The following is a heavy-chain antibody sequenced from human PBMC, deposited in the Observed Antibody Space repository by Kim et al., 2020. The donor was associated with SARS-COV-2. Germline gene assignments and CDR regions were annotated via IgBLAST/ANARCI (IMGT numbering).Heavy chain of an antibody. D-gene: IGHD6-6*01. V-gene: IGHV4-39*02. CDR2: IYYTGTS. Sequence: SETLSLTCTASGDSISNTNYYWAWVRQPPGKGLEWISSIYYTGTSFYKPSLKSRVTISVDTSKNHFSLKVNSVTAADTAVYYCTRETGGSSAASWGQGTLVIVSS. CDR3: TRETGGSSAAS. CDR1: GDSISNTNYY. J-gene: IGHJ4*02.